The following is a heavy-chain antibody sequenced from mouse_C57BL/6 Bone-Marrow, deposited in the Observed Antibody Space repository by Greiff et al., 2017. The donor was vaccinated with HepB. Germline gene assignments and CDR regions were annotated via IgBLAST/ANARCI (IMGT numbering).Heavy chain of an antibody. Sequence: VQLQESGAELVRPGTSVKVSCKASGYAFTNYLIEWVKQRPGQGLEWIGVINPGSGGTNYNEKFKGKATLTADKSSSTAYMQLSSLTSEDSAVYYCARPRSSDYFDYWGQGTTLTVSS. CDR2: INPGSGGT. V-gene: IGHV1-54*01. CDR1: GYAFTNYL. D-gene: IGHD1-1*01. J-gene: IGHJ2*01. CDR3: ARPRSSDYFDY.